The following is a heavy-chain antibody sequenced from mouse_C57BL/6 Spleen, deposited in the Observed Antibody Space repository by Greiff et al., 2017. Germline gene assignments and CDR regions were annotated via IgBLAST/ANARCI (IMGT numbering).Heavy chain of an antibody. Sequence: VQLKQSGPGLVKPSQSLSLTCSVTGYSITSGYYWNWIRQFPGNKLEWMGYISYDGSNNYNPSLKNRISITRDTSKNQFFLKLNSVTTEDTATYYCARGGAAGDYWGQGTTLTVSS. CDR2: ISYDGSN. CDR3: ARGGAAGDY. J-gene: IGHJ2*01. D-gene: IGHD4-1*01. V-gene: IGHV3-6*01. CDR1: GYSITSGYY.